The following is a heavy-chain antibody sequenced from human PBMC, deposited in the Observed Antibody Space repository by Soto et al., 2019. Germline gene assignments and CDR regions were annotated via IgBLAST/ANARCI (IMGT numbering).Heavy chain of an antibody. Sequence: ASVKVSCKVSGYTLTELSMHWVRQAPGKGLEWMGGFDPEDGETIYAQKFQGRVTMTEDTSTDAAYMELSSLRSEDTAVYYCATPVTRITVVRGAIVFDYWGQGTLVTVSS. CDR1: GYTLTELS. J-gene: IGHJ4*02. CDR3: ATPVTRITVVRGAIVFDY. V-gene: IGHV1-24*01. D-gene: IGHD3-10*01. CDR2: FDPEDGET.